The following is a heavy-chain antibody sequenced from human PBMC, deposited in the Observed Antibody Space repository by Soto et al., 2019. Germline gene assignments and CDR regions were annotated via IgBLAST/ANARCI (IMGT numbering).Heavy chain of an antibody. J-gene: IGHJ4*02. CDR3: AGAQTGIFGVGNFDY. V-gene: IGHV4-31*03. CDR2: IYYSGST. CDR1: GGSISSASYY. Sequence: QVQLQESGPGLVKPSQTLSLTCTVSGGSISSASYYWSWIRQHPGKGLEWIGYIYYSGSTYYNPSLKSRVTISVDTSKNHFSLKLSSVTAADTAVYYCAGAQTGIFGVGNFDYWGQGTLVTVSS. D-gene: IGHD3-3*01.